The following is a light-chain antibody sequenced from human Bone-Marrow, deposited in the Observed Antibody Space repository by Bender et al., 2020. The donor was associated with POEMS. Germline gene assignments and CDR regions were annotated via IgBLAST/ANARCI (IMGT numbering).Light chain of an antibody. CDR2: EVS. Sequence: SYVLTQPPSVSVAPGQTARIPCGGNNIGDKTVHWYQQKPGQAPVLVVYEVSERPSGIPERFSGSTSGNTATLIISGVEAGDEADYYCQVWGGLSDHYVFGAGTKVTVL. J-gene: IGLJ1*01. CDR3: QVWGGLSDHYV. V-gene: IGLV3-21*02. CDR1: NIGDKT.